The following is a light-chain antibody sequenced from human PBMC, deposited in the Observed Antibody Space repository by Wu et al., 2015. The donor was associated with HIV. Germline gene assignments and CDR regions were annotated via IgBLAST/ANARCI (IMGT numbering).Light chain of an antibody. Sequence: VLTQSPDILSLSPGDRADIFCKASRSVKSSHGYLAWYQQKLGRAPRVVIYGGATRATGIPDRFSGSASGTDFTLTITRLEPEDFAVYYCQQFDRSPPLYSFGQGTKLEIK. CDR2: GGA. CDR3: QQFDRSPPLYS. CDR1: RSVKSSHGY. J-gene: IGKJ2*03. V-gene: IGKV3-20*01.